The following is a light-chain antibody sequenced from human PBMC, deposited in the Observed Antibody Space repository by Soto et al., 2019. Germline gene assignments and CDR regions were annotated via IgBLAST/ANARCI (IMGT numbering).Light chain of an antibody. V-gene: IGKV3-11*01. J-gene: IGKJ1*01. CDR3: QQRSNWPRT. CDR1: QNISNY. Sequence: IVLTHSPATLSFSPGKIASLSCRAIQNISNYLIWYQQQPGHYPRLPIYDVSNRATGITARFSGSGSGTDFTLPISSLEPEDFAVYYCQQRSNWPRTFGQGTKVDIK. CDR2: DVS.